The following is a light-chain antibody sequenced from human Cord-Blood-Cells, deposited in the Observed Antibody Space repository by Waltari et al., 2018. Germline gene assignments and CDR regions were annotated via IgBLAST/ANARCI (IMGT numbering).Light chain of an antibody. CDR1: TSDVGRYTL. Sequence: QSALTQPASVSGSPGQSIPISCTGTTSDVGRYTLVSWYQQHPGQAPKLMIYDGSKRSSGVSNRFSGSKSGNTASLTISGLQAEDEADYYCCSYAGSSTWVFGGGTKLTVL. J-gene: IGLJ3*02. CDR2: DGS. V-gene: IGLV2-23*01. CDR3: CSYAGSSTWV.